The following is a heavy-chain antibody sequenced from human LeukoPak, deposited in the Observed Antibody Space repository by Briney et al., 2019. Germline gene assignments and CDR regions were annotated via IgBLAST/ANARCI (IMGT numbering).Heavy chain of an antibody. CDR3: AKDQYGDYPNYGMDV. CDR1: GFTFSSYA. Sequence: PGGSLRLSCAPSGFTFSSYAMSCVRQAPGRGLEWVSAISGSGGSTYYADSVRGRFTISRDNSKNTLYLQMNSRRAEDTAVYYCAKDQYGDYPNYGMDVWGKGTTVTVSS. CDR2: ISGSGGST. J-gene: IGHJ6*04. V-gene: IGHV3-23*01. D-gene: IGHD4-17*01.